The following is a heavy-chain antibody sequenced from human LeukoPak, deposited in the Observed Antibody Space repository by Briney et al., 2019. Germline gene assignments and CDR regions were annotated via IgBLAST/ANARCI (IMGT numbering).Heavy chain of an antibody. D-gene: IGHD3/OR15-3a*01. Sequence: ASVKVSCKASGGTFSSYAISWVRQAPGQGLEWMGGIIPIFGTANYAQKFQGSVTITTDESTSTAYMELSSLRSEDTAVYYCARGRAGYYTFDYWGQGTLVTVSS. V-gene: IGHV1-69*05. J-gene: IGHJ4*02. CDR1: GGTFSSYA. CDR3: ARGRAGYYTFDY. CDR2: IIPIFGTA.